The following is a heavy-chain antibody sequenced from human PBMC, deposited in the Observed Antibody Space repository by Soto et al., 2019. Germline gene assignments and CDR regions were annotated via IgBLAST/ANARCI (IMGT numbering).Heavy chain of an antibody. V-gene: IGHV3-30*18. CDR3: AKGAGSDSGRY. J-gene: IGHJ4*02. CDR1: GFSFSTYG. Sequence: GGSLRLSCAASGFSFSTYGMHWVRQAPGKGLEWVAFISNDGSNKYYADSVKGRFTISRDNSKNTLYLQMNSLRADDTAVYYCAKGAGSDSGRYWGQGTLVTVSS. D-gene: IGHD3-10*01. CDR2: ISNDGSNK.